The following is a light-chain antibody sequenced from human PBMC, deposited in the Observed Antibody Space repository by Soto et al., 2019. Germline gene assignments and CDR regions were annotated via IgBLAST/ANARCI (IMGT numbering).Light chain of an antibody. CDR3: QQYGSSPLIS. Sequence: EIVMTQSPATLSVSPGERATLSCRASQSVNSTYLTWYQQKPGQAPRLLIFGASKRATGIPDRFSGSGSGRDFTLTISGLEPEDFAVYYCQQYGSSPLISFGQGTRLEIK. V-gene: IGKV3-20*01. CDR2: GAS. CDR1: QSVNSTY. J-gene: IGKJ5*01.